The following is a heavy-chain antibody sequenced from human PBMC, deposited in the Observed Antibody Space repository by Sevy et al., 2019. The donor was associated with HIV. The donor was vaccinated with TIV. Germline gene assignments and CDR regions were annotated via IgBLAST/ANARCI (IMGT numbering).Heavy chain of an antibody. CDR1: GLTLTTTG. J-gene: IGHJ4*02. V-gene: IGHV3-23*01. D-gene: IGHD3-16*01. Sequence: GGSLRLSCAASGLTLTTTGMSWVRQAPGKGLEWVAGVTSDGTTYYADSVRDRFTVSRDNSKNTLYLQLNSLRADDTAVFYWAGGDTTMMTDLDYWGQGTLVTVSS. CDR3: AGGDTTMMTDLDY. CDR2: VTSDGTT.